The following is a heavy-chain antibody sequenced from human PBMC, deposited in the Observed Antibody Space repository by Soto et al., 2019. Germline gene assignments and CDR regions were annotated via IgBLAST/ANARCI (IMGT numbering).Heavy chain of an antibody. CDR3: IKYSGSANTPAA. D-gene: IGHD1-26*01. Sequence: EVQLVESGGGLVQPGGSLKLSCAASGFTFSGSAMHWVRQTSGKGLEWVGRIGTKSQNFATTYGESVKGRFTISRDDSRNTEYLQMNSLKNEDTAVYYCIKYSGSANTPAALGQGTLVTVSS. V-gene: IGHV3-73*02. J-gene: IGHJ5*02. CDR1: GFTFSGSA. CDR2: IGTKSQNFAT.